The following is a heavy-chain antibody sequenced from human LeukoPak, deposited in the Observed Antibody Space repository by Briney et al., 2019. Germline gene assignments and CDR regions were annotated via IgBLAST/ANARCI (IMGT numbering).Heavy chain of an antibody. CDR1: GGSISSYY. CDR2: IYYSGST. V-gene: IGHV4-59*01. Sequence: SETLSLTCTVSGGSISSYYWSWIRQPPGKGLEWIGYIYYSGSTNYNPSLKSRVTISVDTSKNQFSLKLSSVTAADTAVYYCARVLGYCSSTSCYAGGVFDYWGQGTLVTVSS. CDR3: ARVLGYCSSTSCYAGGVFDY. J-gene: IGHJ4*02. D-gene: IGHD2-2*01.